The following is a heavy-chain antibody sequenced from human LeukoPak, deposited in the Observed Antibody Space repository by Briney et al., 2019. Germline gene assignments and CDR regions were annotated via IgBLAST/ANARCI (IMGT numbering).Heavy chain of an antibody. D-gene: IGHD4/OR15-4a*01. V-gene: IGHV4-59*01. CDR2: IYYTGST. J-gene: IGHJ2*01. Sequence: SETLSLNCTVSGGSFSDYYWNWIRQPPGKGLEWIGYIYYTGSTNYNPSLKSRATISVDTSRDQFSLKLTSVTAADTAVYYCARDNRGSNTFDLWGRGTLVTVSS. CDR1: GGSFSDYY. CDR3: ARDNRGSNTFDL.